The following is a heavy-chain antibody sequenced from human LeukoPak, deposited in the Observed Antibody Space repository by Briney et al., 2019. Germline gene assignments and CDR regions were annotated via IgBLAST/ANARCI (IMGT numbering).Heavy chain of an antibody. D-gene: IGHD4-17*01. V-gene: IGHV4-34*01. CDR1: GGSFSGYY. CDR3: ARHNNGEPHYYYYYGMDV. CDR2: IYYSGST. J-gene: IGHJ6*02. Sequence: SETLSLTCAVYGGSFSGYYWSWIRQPPGKGLEWIGSIYYSGSTYYNPSLKSRVTISVDTSKNQFSLKLSSVTAADTAVYYCARHNNGEPHYYYYYGMDVWGQGTTVTVSS.